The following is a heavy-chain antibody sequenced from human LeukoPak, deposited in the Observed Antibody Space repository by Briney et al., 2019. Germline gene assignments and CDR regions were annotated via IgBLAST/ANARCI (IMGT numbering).Heavy chain of an antibody. CDR1: GYTFTGYY. V-gene: IGHV1-2*02. J-gene: IGHJ4*02. CDR3: AREAAAAGENYFDY. CDR2: INPKSGGT. Sequence: LEASVKVSCKASGYTFTGYYMHWVRQAPGQGLGWMGWINPKSGGTNYAQKFQGRVTMTRDTSISTAYMELSRLRSDNTAVYYCAREAAAAGENYFDYWGQGTLVTVSS. D-gene: IGHD6-13*01.